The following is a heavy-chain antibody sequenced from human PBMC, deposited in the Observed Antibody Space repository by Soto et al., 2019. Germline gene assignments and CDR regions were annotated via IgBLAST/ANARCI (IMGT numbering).Heavy chain of an antibody. CDR2: ISYDGSNK. CDR3: AKDRLGCNDY. J-gene: IGHJ4*02. V-gene: IGHV3-30*18. D-gene: IGHD1-26*01. CDR1: GFTFSSYG. Sequence: VQLVESGGGVVQPGRSLRLSCAASGFTFSSYGMHWVRQAPGKGLEWVAVISYDGSNKYYADSVKGRFTISRDNFKNTLYLQMNSLRAEDTAVYYCAKDRLGCNDYWGQGTLVTVSS.